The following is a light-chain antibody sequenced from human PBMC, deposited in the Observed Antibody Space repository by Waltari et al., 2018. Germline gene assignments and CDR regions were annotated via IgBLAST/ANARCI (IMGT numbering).Light chain of an antibody. J-gene: IGLJ3*02. Sequence: QSALTQPASVSGSPGQSITISCTGTSSDAGGYNYVSWYQQHPGKAPKLMIYDVSNRPSGVSNRFSDSKSGNTASLTISGLQAEDEADYYCSSYTSSSTWVFGGGTKLTVL. CDR2: DVS. CDR3: SSYTSSSTWV. CDR1: SSDAGGYNY. V-gene: IGLV2-14*01.